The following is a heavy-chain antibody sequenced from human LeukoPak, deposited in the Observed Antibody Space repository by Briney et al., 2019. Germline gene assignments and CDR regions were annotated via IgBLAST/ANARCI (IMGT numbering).Heavy chain of an antibody. Sequence: ASVKVSCKAYGYTFNNYGISWVRQAPGQGLEWMGWLSAYNGKTDYAQKFQGRVTMTTDTSTSTAYMELRRLRSDDTAVYYCAGWYSSYAFDIWGQGTMVTVSS. D-gene: IGHD6-13*01. V-gene: IGHV1-18*04. CDR1: GYTFNNYG. J-gene: IGHJ3*02. CDR3: AGWYSSYAFDI. CDR2: LSAYNGKT.